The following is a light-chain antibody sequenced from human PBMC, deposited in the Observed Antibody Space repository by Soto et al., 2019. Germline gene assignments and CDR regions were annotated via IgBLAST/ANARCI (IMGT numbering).Light chain of an antibody. J-gene: IGKJ2*01. Sequence: VLTQSPGTLSLSPGGRATLSCRASQSLSSSFLAWYQQKRGQAPRLLLYGASNRATGIPDRFSGSGSGTDFTLTISRLEPEDFAVYFCLQYASPLYTFGQGTKLEIK. CDR1: QSLSSSF. CDR3: LQYASPLYT. V-gene: IGKV3-20*01. CDR2: GAS.